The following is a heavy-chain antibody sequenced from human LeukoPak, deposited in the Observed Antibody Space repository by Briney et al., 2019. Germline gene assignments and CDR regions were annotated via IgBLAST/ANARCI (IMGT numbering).Heavy chain of an antibody. V-gene: IGHV2-5*01. D-gene: IGHD6-6*01. J-gene: IGHJ4*01. CDR3: AHRPEYSSSQIFDY. CDR1: GFSLRTSGGG. Sequence: SGPTLFHPTRPLTLTFTFSGFSLRTSGGGGGWIRQPPVKAREWLTLIYWNDDKRYSPSLKSRLTITKDTSKNQVVLTMTNMDPVDTATYYCAHRPEYSSSQIFDYWGQGTLVTVSS. CDR2: IYWNDDK.